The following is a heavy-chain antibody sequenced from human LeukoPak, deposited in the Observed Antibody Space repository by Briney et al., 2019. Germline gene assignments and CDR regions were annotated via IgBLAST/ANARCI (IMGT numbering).Heavy chain of an antibody. V-gene: IGHV4-59*01. Sequence: SETLSLTCTVSGGSISSYYWSWLRQPPGKGLEWIGYIYYSGSTNYNPSLKSRVTISVDTSKNQFSLKLSSVTAADTAVYYCARAANDYGDFRYWGQGTLVTVSS. D-gene: IGHD4-17*01. CDR3: ARAANDYGDFRY. J-gene: IGHJ4*02. CDR2: IYYSGST. CDR1: GGSISSYY.